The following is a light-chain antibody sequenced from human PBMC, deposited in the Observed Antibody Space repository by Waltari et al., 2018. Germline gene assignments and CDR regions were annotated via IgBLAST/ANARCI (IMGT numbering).Light chain of an antibody. J-gene: IGLJ2*01. CDR2: QVS. Sequence: SYELTQPPSVSVSPGQTARIPCSGAKLGDKYACWYQQKPGQSPVLVIYQVSKRPSGIPERFSGSNAGNTATLTISGTQAMDEADYYCQAWDSSTVVFGGGTKLTVL. V-gene: IGLV3-1*01. CDR3: QAWDSSTVV. CDR1: KLGDKY.